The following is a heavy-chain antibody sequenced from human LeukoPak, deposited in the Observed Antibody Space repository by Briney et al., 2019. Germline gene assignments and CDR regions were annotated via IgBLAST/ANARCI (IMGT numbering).Heavy chain of an antibody. V-gene: IGHV3-30*02. CDR1: GFTFSSYG. CDR3: AKGGFYGFLEWLPHHQYFDY. CDR2: IRCDGSNK. Sequence: LAGGSLRLSCAASGFTFSSYGMEWVRQAPGKGLEWVAFIRCDGSNKYYADSVKGRFTISRDNSKNTLYLQMNSLRAEDTAVYYCAKGGFYGFLEWLPHHQYFDYWGQGTLVTVSS. J-gene: IGHJ4*02. D-gene: IGHD3-3*01.